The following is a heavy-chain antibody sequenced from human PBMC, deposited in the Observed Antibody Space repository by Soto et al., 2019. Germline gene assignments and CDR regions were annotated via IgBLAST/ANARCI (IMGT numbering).Heavy chain of an antibody. CDR3: TVGHYSD. D-gene: IGHD4-4*01. J-gene: IGHJ4*02. CDR1: SFTLSTAY. CDR2: IKRKADGGKT. Sequence: EVQLVASGGALVKPGGSLRLSCAASSFTLSTAYINWVRQAPGKGLEWVGHIKRKADGGKTDYAAPVKGRFTISRDDSKNTLALQMSSLQSEDTAVYYCTVGHYSDWGQGTLGTVSS. V-gene: IGHV3-15*07.